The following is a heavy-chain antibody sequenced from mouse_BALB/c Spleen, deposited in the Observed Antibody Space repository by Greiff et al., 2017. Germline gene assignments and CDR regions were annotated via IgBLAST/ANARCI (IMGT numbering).Heavy chain of an antibody. CDR3: AKAMITTGGYAMDY. CDR1: GYTFTDYY. D-gene: IGHD2-4*01. Sequence: QVHVKQSGAELARPGASVKLSCKASGYTFTDYYINWVKQRTGQGLEWIGEIYPGSGNTYYNEKFKGKATLTADKSSSTAYMQLSSLTSEDSAVYFCAKAMITTGGYAMDYWGQGTSVTVSS. V-gene: IGHV1-77*01. J-gene: IGHJ4*01. CDR2: IYPGSGNT.